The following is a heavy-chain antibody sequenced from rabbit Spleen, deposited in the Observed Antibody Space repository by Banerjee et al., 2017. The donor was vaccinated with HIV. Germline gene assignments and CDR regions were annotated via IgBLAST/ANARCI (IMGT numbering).Heavy chain of an antibody. CDR2: IDPVFGST. CDR3: ARDVGTSFSTYGMDL. CDR1: RFDFNSGG. D-gene: IGHD8-1*01. Sequence: QEHLVESGGGLVQPGGSLTLSCKASRFDFNSGGVSWVRQAPGKGLEWIGYIDPVFGSTYYATWVNGRFTISSHNAQNTVDLQMNSLTAADTATYFCARDVGTSFSTYGMDLWGPGTLVTVS. J-gene: IGHJ6*01. V-gene: IGHV1S47*01.